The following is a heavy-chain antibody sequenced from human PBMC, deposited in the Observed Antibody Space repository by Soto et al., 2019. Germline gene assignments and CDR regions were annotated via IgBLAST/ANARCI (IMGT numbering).Heavy chain of an antibody. Sequence: QVQLQESGPGLVKPSETLSLTCNVSGTSVTSYSYYWNWIRQTPGKGLEWIGYVFTSENTKYNPSLKGRASISVDASKNQFSLTLTSVTAADTAVYYCTRARITMSADYWGPGTLVTVSS. V-gene: IGHV4-61*01. J-gene: IGHJ4*02. CDR3: TRARITMSADY. CDR1: GTSVTSYSYY. CDR2: VFTSENT. D-gene: IGHD3-22*01.